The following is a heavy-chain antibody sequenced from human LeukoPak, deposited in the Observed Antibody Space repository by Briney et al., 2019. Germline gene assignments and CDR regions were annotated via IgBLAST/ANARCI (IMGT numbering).Heavy chain of an antibody. CDR1: GYSFTDYY. Sequence: GASVKVSCKTSGYSFTDYYMHWVRQAPGQGLEWMGWINPNSGGTSSAQKFQGRVTMTRDTSITTVYMEVRWLTSDDTAIYYCARADRLHGGPYLIGPWGLGTLVNVSS. D-gene: IGHD2-21*01. J-gene: IGHJ5*02. V-gene: IGHV1-2*02. CDR2: INPNSGGT. CDR3: ARADRLHGGPYLIGP.